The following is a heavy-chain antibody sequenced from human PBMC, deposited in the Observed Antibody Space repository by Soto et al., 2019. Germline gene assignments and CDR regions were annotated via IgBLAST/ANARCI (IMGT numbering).Heavy chain of an antibody. CDR2: INPSGGRT. Sequence: ASVKVSCKASGYILSSYNMHWVRQAPGQGLEWMGIINPSGGRTSYAQKFRGRVTITSDRSVSTAYMELSSLRSEDMVVYSYYSSSSRSVFQHWGQGTLVTVSS. D-gene: IGHD6-6*01. J-gene: IGHJ1*01. CDR1: GYILSSYN. V-gene: IGHV1-46*01. CDR3: YSSSSRSVFQH.